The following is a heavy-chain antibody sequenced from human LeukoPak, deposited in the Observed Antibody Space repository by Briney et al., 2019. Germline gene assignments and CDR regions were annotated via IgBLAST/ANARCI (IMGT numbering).Heavy chain of an antibody. V-gene: IGHV4-34*01. Sequence: PSETLSLTCAVYGGSFSGYYWSWIRQPPGKGLEWIGEINHSGSTNYNPSLKSRVTISVDTSKNQFSLKLSSVTAADTAVYYCARGHGSGSYYHGAYYFDYWGQGTLLTVPS. CDR1: GGSFSGYY. CDR2: INHSGST. J-gene: IGHJ4*02. D-gene: IGHD3-10*01. CDR3: ARGHGSGSYYHGAYYFDY.